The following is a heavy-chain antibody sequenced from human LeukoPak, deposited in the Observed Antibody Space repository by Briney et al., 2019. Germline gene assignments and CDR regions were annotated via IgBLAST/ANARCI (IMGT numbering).Heavy chain of an antibody. V-gene: IGHV4-39*07. D-gene: IGHD1-26*01. CDR2: IYYSGST. CDR3: ARMYSGSCSDY. Sequence: PSETLSLTCTVSGGSISSSSYYWGWLRQPPGKGLEWIGSIYYSGSTYYNPSLKSRVTISVDTSKNQFSLKLSSVTAADTAVYYCARMYSGSCSDYWGQGTLVTVSS. J-gene: IGHJ4*02. CDR1: GGSISSSSYY.